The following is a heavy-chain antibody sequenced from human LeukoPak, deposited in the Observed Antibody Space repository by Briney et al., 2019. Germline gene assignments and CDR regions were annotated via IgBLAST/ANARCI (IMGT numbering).Heavy chain of an antibody. V-gene: IGHV3-74*01. CDR1: GFTFSTYW. Sequence: GGSLRLSCAASGFTFSTYWMHWVRQGPGKGLEWVSRINSDGSSTIYAGSVKGRFTISRDNDKNTLYLQMNRLRAEDTAVYYCARDMYTTSSARGAYWGQGTLVTVSS. J-gene: IGHJ4*02. CDR3: ARDMYTTSSARGAY. CDR2: INSDGSST. D-gene: IGHD6-6*01.